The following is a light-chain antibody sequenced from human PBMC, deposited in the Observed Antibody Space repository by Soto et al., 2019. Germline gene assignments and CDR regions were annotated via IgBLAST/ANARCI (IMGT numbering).Light chain of an antibody. V-gene: IGLV2-14*01. J-gene: IGLJ2*01. Sequence: QSALTQPAAVSGSPGQSINISCTGTSSDVGGYKYVSWYQQHPGKAPKLMIYHVSNRPSGVSTRFSGSRSGNTASLTISGLQAEDEADYYCSSYTSTSTLVFGGGTKLTVL. CDR3: SSYTSTSTLV. CDR1: SSDVGGYKY. CDR2: HVS.